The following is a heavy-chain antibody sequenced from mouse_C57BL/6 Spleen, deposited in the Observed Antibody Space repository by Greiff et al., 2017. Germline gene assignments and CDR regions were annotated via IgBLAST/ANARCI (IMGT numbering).Heavy chain of an antibody. V-gene: IGHV1-26*01. J-gene: IGHJ4*01. CDR2: INPNNGGT. Sequence: EVKLQQSGPELVKPGASVKISCKASGYTFTDYYMNWVKQSHGKSLEWIGDINPNNGGTSYNQKFKGKATLTVDKSSSTAYMELRSLTSEDSAVYYCARFTVVEGVDYWGQGTSVTVSS. D-gene: IGHD1-1*01. CDR1: GYTFTDYY. CDR3: ARFTVVEGVDY.